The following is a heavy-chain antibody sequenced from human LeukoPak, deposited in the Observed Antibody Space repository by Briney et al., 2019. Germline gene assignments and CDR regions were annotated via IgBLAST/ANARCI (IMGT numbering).Heavy chain of an antibody. CDR3: AKERVIAAAGIYVYFDS. V-gene: IGHV3-30*18. CDR1: GFTFSTYG. D-gene: IGHD6-13*01. Sequence: GGSLRLSCAAAGFTFSTYGMHWVRQGPGKGLEWVAVISYDGNGRKTYYVGSVKCGFTISRDNTKNTVYLQMNSLRAEDTGVYYGAKERVIAAAGIYVYFDSWGQGTLVTVSS. CDR2: ISYDGNGRKT. J-gene: IGHJ4*02.